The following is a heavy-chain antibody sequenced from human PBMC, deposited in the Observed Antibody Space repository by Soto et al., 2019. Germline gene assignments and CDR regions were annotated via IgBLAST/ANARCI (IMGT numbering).Heavy chain of an antibody. Sequence: QVQLVESGGGVVQPGRSLRLFCAASGFTFSSYGMHWVRQAPGKGLEWVAVIWYDGSNKYYADSVKGRFTISRDNSKNTLYLQMNSLRAEDTAVYYCARGEGCSGGSCYSPEYFQHWGQGTLVTVSS. V-gene: IGHV3-33*01. CDR1: GFTFSSYG. CDR2: IWYDGSNK. CDR3: ARGEGCSGGSCYSPEYFQH. D-gene: IGHD2-15*01. J-gene: IGHJ1*01.